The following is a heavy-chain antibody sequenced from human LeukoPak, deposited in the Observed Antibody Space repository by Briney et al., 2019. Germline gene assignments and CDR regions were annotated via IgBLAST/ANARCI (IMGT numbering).Heavy chain of an antibody. Sequence: GGSLRLSCAASGFTFSSYAMSWVRQAPGKGLEWVSAISGSGGSTYYADSVKGRFTISRDSSKNTLYLQMNSLRAEDTAVYYCAKDDVLYYYDSSGYYGIDYWGQGTLVTVSS. CDR1: GFTFSSYA. D-gene: IGHD3-22*01. V-gene: IGHV3-23*01. CDR3: AKDDVLYYYDSSGYYGIDY. CDR2: ISGSGGST. J-gene: IGHJ4*02.